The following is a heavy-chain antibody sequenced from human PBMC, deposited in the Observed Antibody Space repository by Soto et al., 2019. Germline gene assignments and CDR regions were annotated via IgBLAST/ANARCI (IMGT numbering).Heavy chain of an antibody. D-gene: IGHD3-22*01. CDR3: ARASLHYYDSSGYYPGPFDP. Sequence: QVQLVQSGAEVKKPGSSVKVSCKASGGTFSSYAISWVRQAPGQGLEWMGGIIPIFGTANYAQKFQGRVTITVDESTSTAYMELSSLRSEDTAVYYCARASLHYYDSSGYYPGPFDPWGQGTLVTVSS. J-gene: IGHJ5*02. CDR1: GGTFSSYA. V-gene: IGHV1-69*01. CDR2: IIPIFGTA.